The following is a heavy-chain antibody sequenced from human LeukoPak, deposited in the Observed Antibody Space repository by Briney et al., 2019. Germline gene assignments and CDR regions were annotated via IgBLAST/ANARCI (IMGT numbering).Heavy chain of an antibody. V-gene: IGHV3-7*01. D-gene: IGHD6-19*01. CDR1: GFTFNNYW. CDR3: ARLMTEAGTYSYYFDN. CDR2: IKYDSSDK. J-gene: IGHJ4*02. Sequence: PGGSLRLSCAASGFTFNNYWMIWVRQAPGKGLEWVADIKYDSSDKFYVDSVKGRFTISRDNAQSSVYLQINSLRADDTAIYYCARLMTEAGTYSYYFDNWGQGALVTVSS.